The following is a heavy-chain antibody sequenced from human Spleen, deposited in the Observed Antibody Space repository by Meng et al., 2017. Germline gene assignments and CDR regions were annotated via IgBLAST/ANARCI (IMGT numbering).Heavy chain of an antibody. D-gene: IGHD6-19*01. V-gene: IGHV4-34*01. CDR3: ARVEGLIAVAGIDY. CDR2: INHSGST. Sequence: QVRLQHWGAGLLKPSEPLYFTCVVSGVSFSDYYGSWIRQPPGKGLEWIGEINHSGSTNYNPSLESRATISVDKSKNQFSLNLRSVTAADTAVYYCARVEGLIAVAGIDYWGQGTLVTVSS. CDR1: GVSFSDYY. J-gene: IGHJ4*02.